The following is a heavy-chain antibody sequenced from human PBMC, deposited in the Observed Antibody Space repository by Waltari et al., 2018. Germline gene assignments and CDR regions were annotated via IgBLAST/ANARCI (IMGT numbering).Heavy chain of an antibody. CDR3: AKDSHYDILTGPLMDV. V-gene: IGHV3-9*01. D-gene: IGHD3-9*01. CDR1: GFTFDDYA. Sequence: EVQLVESGGGLVQPGRSLRLSCAASGFTFDDYAMHWVRQAPGKGLEWVSGISWNSGSIGYADSVKGRFTISRDNAKNSLYLQMNSLRAEDTALYYCAKDSHYDILTGPLMDVWGKGTTVTVSS. J-gene: IGHJ6*04. CDR2: ISWNSGSI.